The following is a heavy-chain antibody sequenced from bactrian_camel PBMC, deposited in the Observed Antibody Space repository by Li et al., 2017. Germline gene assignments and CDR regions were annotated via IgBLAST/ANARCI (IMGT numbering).Heavy chain of an antibody. Sequence: HVQLVESGGGSVQAGGSLRLSCAVSGITMSGYAMAWFRQAPGKEREGGAAIGNAGTTRYADSVKGRFTISIDNAKNTLLLQMNSVKPEDSAMYYCAAEVREGPRYGATLTKIAYNTWSQGTQVTVS. V-gene: IGHV3S55*01. J-gene: IGHJ4*01. CDR2: IGNAGTT. D-gene: IGHD6*01. CDR1: GITMSGYA.